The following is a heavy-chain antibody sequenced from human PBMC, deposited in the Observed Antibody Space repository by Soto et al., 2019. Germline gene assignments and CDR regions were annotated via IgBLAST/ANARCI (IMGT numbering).Heavy chain of an antibody. V-gene: IGHV3-30-3*01. J-gene: IGHJ3*02. CDR1: GFTFSSYA. CDR2: ISYDGSNK. D-gene: IGHD4-17*01. CDR3: ARDGEDDYGDYGGLAFDI. Sequence: QVQLVESGGGVVQPRRSLRLSCAASGFTFSSYAMHWVRQAPGKGLEWVAVISYDGSNKYYADSVKGRFTISRDNSKNTLYLQMNSLRAEDTAVYYCARDGEDDYGDYGGLAFDIWGQGTMVTVSS.